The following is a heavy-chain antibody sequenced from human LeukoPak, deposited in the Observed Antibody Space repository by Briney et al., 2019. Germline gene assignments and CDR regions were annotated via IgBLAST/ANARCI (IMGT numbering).Heavy chain of an antibody. CDR3: AKHFAYTGSGSSSSFDI. J-gene: IGHJ3*02. CDR1: GGSVTSSSYY. CDR2: IYYSGNT. V-gene: IGHV4-39*01. Sequence: PSETLSLTCTVSGGSVTSSSYYWGWIRQPPGKGLEWIGSIYYSGNTHYDPSLESRVTISVDTSKNQFSLKMTSVTAADTAVYYCAKHFAYTGSGSSSSFDIWGQGTMVIVSS. D-gene: IGHD6-6*01.